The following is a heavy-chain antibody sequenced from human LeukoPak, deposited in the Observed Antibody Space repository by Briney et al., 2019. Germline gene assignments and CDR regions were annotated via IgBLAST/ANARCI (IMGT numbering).Heavy chain of an antibody. CDR3: ARVQFSGYCSGGSCRTVYYFDY. J-gene: IGHJ4*02. D-gene: IGHD2-15*01. V-gene: IGHV4-34*01. Sequence: SETLSLTCAVYGGSFSGYYWSWIRQPPGKGLEWIGEINHSGGTNYNPSLKSRVTISVDTSKNQFSLKLSSVTAADTAVYYCARVQFSGYCSGGSCRTVYYFDYWGQGTLVTVSS. CDR1: GGSFSGYY. CDR2: INHSGGT.